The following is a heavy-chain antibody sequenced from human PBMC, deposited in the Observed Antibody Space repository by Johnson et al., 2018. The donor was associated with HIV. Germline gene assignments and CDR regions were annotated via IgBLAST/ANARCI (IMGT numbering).Heavy chain of an antibody. D-gene: IGHD2-2*01. CDR1: GFTFDDYA. Sequence: VQLVESGGGLVQPGGSLRLSCAASGFTFDDYAMHWVRQAPGKGLEWVSLISWDGGSTYYADSVKGRFTISRDNAKNSLYLQMNSLRAEDTAVYYCARGDIVVVPAATRAQDAFDIWGQGTMVTVSS. V-gene: IGHV3-43D*03. CDR3: ARGDIVVVPAATRAQDAFDI. J-gene: IGHJ3*02. CDR2: ISWDGGST.